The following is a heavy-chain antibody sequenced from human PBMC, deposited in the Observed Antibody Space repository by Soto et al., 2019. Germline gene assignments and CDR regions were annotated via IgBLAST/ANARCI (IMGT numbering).Heavy chain of an antibody. CDR3: ARQRLDTRWFDP. CDR1: GYSFTSYW. D-gene: IGHD2-2*01. J-gene: IGHJ5*02. V-gene: IGHV5-51*01. CDR2: IYPGDSDT. Sequence: PVESLKISCNGSGYSFTSYWIGWVRQMPWKGLEWMGIIYPGDSDTRYSPSFQGQVTISADKSISTAYLQWSSLKASDTAMYYCARQRLDTRWFDPWGQGTLVTVSS.